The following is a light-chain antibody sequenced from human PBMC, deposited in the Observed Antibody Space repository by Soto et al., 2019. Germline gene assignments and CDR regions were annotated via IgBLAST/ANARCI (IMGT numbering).Light chain of an antibody. CDR3: QQRSTWPQT. CDR2: ESS. Sequence: EIVLTQSPGTLSLSPGESATLSCRASQSVDNYLDWYQQKPGQAPRLLIYESSNRATGIPARFSGSGSGTDFSLTISSLEPEDFAVYYCQQRSTWPQTFGQGTKVDNK. J-gene: IGKJ1*01. V-gene: IGKV3-11*01. CDR1: QSVDNY.